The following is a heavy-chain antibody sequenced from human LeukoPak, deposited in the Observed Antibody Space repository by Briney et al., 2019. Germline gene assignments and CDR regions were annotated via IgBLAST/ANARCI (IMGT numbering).Heavy chain of an antibody. Sequence: ASVKVSCKASGYTFTSYGISWVRQAPGQGLEWMGWISAYNGNTNYAQKLQGRVTMTTDTSTSTAYMELSSLRSEDTAVYYCARGNPYYDSSGPADDYWGQGTLVTVSS. J-gene: IGHJ4*02. V-gene: IGHV1-18*01. D-gene: IGHD3-22*01. CDR3: ARGNPYYDSSGPADDY. CDR2: ISAYNGNT. CDR1: GYTFTSYG.